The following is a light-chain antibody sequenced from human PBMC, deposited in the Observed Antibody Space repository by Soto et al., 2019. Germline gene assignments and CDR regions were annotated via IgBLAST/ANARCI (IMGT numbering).Light chain of an antibody. CDR1: SSDVGGYNY. CDR2: DVN. Sequence: QSALTQPASVSGSPGQSITISCTGTSSDVGGYNYVSWYQQHPGKAPKLMIYDVNNRPSGVSNRFSGSKSGNTASLTISGLQAEDEADYYCTLYTSSSTLHVVFGGGTKLTVL. J-gene: IGLJ2*01. V-gene: IGLV2-14*03. CDR3: TLYTSSSTLHVV.